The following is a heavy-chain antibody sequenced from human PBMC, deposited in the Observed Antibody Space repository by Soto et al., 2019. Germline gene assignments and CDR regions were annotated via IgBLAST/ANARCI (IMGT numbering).Heavy chain of an antibody. V-gene: IGHV4-59*08. CDR1: GGSISSYY. CDR3: ARHYPHISFIQQLALKYVAFDI. J-gene: IGHJ3*02. CDR2: IYYSGST. Sequence: SETLSLTCTVSGGSISSYYWSWIRQPPGKGLEWIGYIYYSGSTNYNPSLKSRVTISVDTSKNQFSLKLSSVTAADTAVYYCARHYPHISFIQQLALKYVAFDIWGQGTMVTVSS. D-gene: IGHD6-13*01.